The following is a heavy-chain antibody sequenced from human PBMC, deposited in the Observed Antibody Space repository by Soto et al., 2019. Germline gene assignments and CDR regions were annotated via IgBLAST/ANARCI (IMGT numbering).Heavy chain of an antibody. CDR1: WFNLFTLT. D-gene: IGHD3-9*01. V-gene: IGHV3-23*01. J-gene: IGHJ4*02. CDR3: AKDRQPDGIWTFDS. CDR2: IGCCSGSGT. Sequence: GGFPRISRGAPWFNLFTLTINRVRPAPGKGLEWVSGIGCCSGSGTYYADFVKGRFTISRDNSKNMVFLQMNGLRAEDTAVYYCAKDRQPDGIWTFDSWGQGTPVTVSS.